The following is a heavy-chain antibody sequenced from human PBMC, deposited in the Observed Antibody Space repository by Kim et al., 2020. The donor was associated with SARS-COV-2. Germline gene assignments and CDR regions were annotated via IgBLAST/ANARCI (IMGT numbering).Heavy chain of an antibody. CDR1: GFTFSSYS. CDR2: ISSSSSYI. V-gene: IGHV3-21*01. Sequence: GGSLRLSCAASGFTFSSYSMNWVRQAPGKGLEWVSSISSSSSYIYYADSVKGRFTISRDNAKNSLYLQMNSLRAEDTAVYYCARDLRSSSWDNVTPGADWFDPWGQGTLVTVSS. CDR3: ARDLRSSSWDNVTPGADWFDP. D-gene: IGHD6-13*01. J-gene: IGHJ5*02.